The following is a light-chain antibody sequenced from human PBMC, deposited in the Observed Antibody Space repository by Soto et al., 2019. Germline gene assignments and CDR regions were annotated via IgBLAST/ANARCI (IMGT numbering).Light chain of an antibody. CDR3: QQYNIWPLWT. J-gene: IGKJ1*01. CDR2: AAS. V-gene: IGKV3-15*01. CDR1: ESVTSS. Sequence: EIVMTQSPATLSVSPGDRATLSCRASESVTSSLAWYQQKPGQPRRLLIYAASTRATDVPARFSGGGSETEFTLTISSLQSEDFAVYFCQQYNIWPLWTFGQGTKVEIK.